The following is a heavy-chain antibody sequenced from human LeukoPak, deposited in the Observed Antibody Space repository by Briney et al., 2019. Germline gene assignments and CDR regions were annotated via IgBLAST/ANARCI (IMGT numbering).Heavy chain of an antibody. CDR3: AREGTTTSFDY. V-gene: IGHV3-48*03. CDR1: GFTFSTYE. D-gene: IGHD1-26*01. Sequence: GGSLRLSCAASGFTFSTYEINWVRQAPGKGLEWLSHISTSGSSIHYADSVKGRFTISRDNSRNTLYLQMNSLRAEDTAVYYCAREGTTTSFDYWGQGTLVTVSS. CDR2: ISTSGSSI. J-gene: IGHJ4*02.